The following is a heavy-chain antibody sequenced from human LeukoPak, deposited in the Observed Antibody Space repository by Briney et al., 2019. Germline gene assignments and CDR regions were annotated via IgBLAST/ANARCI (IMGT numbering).Heavy chain of an antibody. V-gene: IGHV1-18*01. CDR1: GYTFTSYG. CDR3: ARDKRIAAAGTRYYYYGMDV. J-gene: IGHJ6*02. D-gene: IGHD6-13*01. Sequence: ASVKVSCKASGYTFTSYGISWVRQAPGQGLEWMGWISAYNGNTNYAQMLQGRVTMTTDTSTSTAYMELRSLRSDDTAVYYCARDKRIAAAGTRYYYYGMDVWGQGTTVTVSS. CDR2: ISAYNGNT.